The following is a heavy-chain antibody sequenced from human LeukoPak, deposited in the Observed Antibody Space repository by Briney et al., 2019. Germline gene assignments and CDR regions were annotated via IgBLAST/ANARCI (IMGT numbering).Heavy chain of an antibody. J-gene: IGHJ4*02. CDR2: ISYDGTSK. CDR1: GFTFSSYA. V-gene: IGHV3-30-3*01. CDR3: ARAYTEGSSWYDY. D-gene: IGHD6-13*01. Sequence: GGSLRLSCAASGFTFSSYAMHWVRQAPGKGLEWVAVISYDGTSKYYADSVEGRFTISRDNSKNTLYLQMNSLRAEDTALYSCARAYTEGSSWYDYWGQGTLVTVSS.